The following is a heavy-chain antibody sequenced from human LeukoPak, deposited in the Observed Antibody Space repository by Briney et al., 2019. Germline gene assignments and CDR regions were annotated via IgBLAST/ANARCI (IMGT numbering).Heavy chain of an antibody. Sequence: KRSETLSLTCTVSGGSISSSSYYWGWIRQPPGKGLEWIGSIYYSGSTYYNPSLKSRVTISVDTSKNQFSLKLSSVTAADTAVYYCARRFYYDTGAFDIWGQGTMVTVSS. CDR3: ARRFYYDTGAFDI. CDR1: GGSISSSSYY. V-gene: IGHV4-39*01. CDR2: IYYSGST. J-gene: IGHJ3*02. D-gene: IGHD3-22*01.